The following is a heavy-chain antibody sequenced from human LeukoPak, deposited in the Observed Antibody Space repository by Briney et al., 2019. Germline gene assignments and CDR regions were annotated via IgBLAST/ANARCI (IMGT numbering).Heavy chain of an antibody. J-gene: IGHJ4*02. Sequence: GGSLRLSCAASGFTFSSYGMHWVREAPGKWLEWVAVISYDGSNKYYADSVKGRFTISRDNSKNTLYLQMNSLRAEDTAVYYCAKSVAGDAYFDYWGQGTLVTVSS. V-gene: IGHV3-30*18. CDR2: ISYDGSNK. CDR3: AKSVAGDAYFDY. D-gene: IGHD6-19*01. CDR1: GFTFSSYG.